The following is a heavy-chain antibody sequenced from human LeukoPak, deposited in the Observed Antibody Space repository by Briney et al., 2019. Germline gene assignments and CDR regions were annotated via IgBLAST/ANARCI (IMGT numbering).Heavy chain of an antibody. D-gene: IGHD3-10*01. Sequence: ASVKVSCKASGYTFTGYYMHWVRQAPGQGLEWMGWINPNSGGTNYAQKFQGRVTMTRDTSISTAYMELSRLRSDDTAVYYCARDYYGSGSRYSDPWGQGTLVTVSS. CDR1: GYTFTGYY. CDR2: INPNSGGT. CDR3: ARDYYGSGSRYSDP. J-gene: IGHJ5*02. V-gene: IGHV1-2*02.